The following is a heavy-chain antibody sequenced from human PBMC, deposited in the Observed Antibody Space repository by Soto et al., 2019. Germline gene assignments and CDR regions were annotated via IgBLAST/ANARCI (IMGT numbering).Heavy chain of an antibody. CDR1: GFTFTRYS. Sequence: LRLSCAASGFTFTRYSMNWVRQAPGKGLEWVSSISSTTNYIYYGDSMKGRFAISRDNAKNSLYLGMNSLRAEDTAVYYCARESEDLTSNFDYWGQGTLVTVSS. CDR3: ARESEDLTSNFDY. V-gene: IGHV3-21*06. J-gene: IGHJ4*02. CDR2: ISSTTNYI.